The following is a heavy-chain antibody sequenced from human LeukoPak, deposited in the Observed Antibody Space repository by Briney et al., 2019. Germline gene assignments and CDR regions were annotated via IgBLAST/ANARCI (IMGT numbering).Heavy chain of an antibody. D-gene: IGHD6-19*01. CDR2: ISSSSYI. CDR3: ARESGSASFDY. Sequence: GGSLRLSWAASGFTFSSYSINWVRQAPGKGLEWVSSISSSSYIYYADSVKGRFTISRDNAKNSLYLQMNSLRAEDTAVYYCARESGSASFDYWGQGTLVTVSS. J-gene: IGHJ4*02. CDR1: GFTFSSYS. V-gene: IGHV3-21*01.